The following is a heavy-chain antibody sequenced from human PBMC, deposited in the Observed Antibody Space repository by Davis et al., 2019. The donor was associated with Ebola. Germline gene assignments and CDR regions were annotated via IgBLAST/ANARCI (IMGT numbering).Heavy chain of an antibody. CDR1: GFTFSSHG. CDR2: IWYDGSNK. J-gene: IGHJ4*02. Sequence: PGGSLRLSCAASGFTFSSHGIHWVRQAPGKGLEWVAVIWYDGSNKYYADSVKGRFTISRDNSKNTLYLQMNSLRAEDTAVYYCARDRVARAGGIDYWGQGTLVTVSS. D-gene: IGHD5-12*01. CDR3: ARDRVARAGGIDY. V-gene: IGHV3-33*01.